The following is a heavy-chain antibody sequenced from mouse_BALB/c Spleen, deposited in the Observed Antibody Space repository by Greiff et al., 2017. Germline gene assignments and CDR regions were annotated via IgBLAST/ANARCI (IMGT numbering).Heavy chain of an antibody. J-gene: IGHJ2*01. CDR3: ARDQLGRGGYFDY. CDR2: ISDGGSYT. Sequence: EVKLMESGGGLVKPGGSLKLSCAASGFTFSDYYMYWVRQTPEKRLEWVATISDGGSYTYYPDSVKGRFTISRDNAKNNLYLQMSSLKSEDTAMYYCARDQLGRGGYFDYWGQGTTLTVSS. V-gene: IGHV5-4*02. D-gene: IGHD4-1*02. CDR1: GFTFSDYY.